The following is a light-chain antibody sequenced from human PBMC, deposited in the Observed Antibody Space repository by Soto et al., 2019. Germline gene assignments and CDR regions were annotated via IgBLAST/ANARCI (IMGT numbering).Light chain of an antibody. V-gene: IGKV3-11*01. Sequence: EIVLTQSPATLSLSPGERATLSCWASQSVGRSLAWYQQKPGQAPRLLINDASNRATGIPARFGGSGSGTDFTLTISSLEPEDFAVYYCQQLNDWPLSFGGGTKVDIK. CDR2: DAS. CDR3: QQLNDWPLS. CDR1: QSVGRS. J-gene: IGKJ4*01.